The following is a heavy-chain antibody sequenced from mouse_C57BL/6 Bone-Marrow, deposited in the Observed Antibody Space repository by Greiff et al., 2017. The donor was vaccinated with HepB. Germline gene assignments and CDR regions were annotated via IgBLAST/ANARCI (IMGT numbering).Heavy chain of an antibody. D-gene: IGHD1-1*01. J-gene: IGHJ2*01. CDR3: ARGPPYYGSSLDY. CDR2: ISSGSSTI. CDR1: GFTFSDYG. Sequence: DVKLVESGGGLVKPGGSLKLSCAASGFTFSDYGMHWVRQAPEKGLEWVAYISSGSSTIYYADTVKGRFTISRDNAKNTLFLQMTSLRSEDTAMYYCARGPPYYGSSLDYWGQGTTLTVSS. V-gene: IGHV5-17*01.